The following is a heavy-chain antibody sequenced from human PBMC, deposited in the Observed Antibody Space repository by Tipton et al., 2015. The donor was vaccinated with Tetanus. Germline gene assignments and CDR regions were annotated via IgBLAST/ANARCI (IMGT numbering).Heavy chain of an antibody. J-gene: IGHJ4*02. CDR3: ARDRRDFAYDSRGFYSPLYYFDN. V-gene: IGHV4-30-2*05. CDR1: GGSISSGGYS. D-gene: IGHD3-22*01. Sequence: LRLSCAVSGGSISSGGYSWTWIRQPPGKGLEWLGYISHSGTTNYNPSLMSRVTLSLDTARGQFSLKLTSVTAADAAVYFCARDRRDFAYDSRGFYSPLYYFDNWGQGVRVTVSS. CDR2: ISHSGTT.